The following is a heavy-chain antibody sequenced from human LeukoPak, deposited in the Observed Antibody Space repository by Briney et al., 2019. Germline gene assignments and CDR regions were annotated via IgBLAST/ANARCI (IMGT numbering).Heavy chain of an antibody. CDR3: AKGNWRYFDY. CDR1: GFTFSTYA. Sequence: GGSLRLSCAASGFTFSTYAMSCVRQAPGQGVEWVSAISGSGGSTYYADSVKGRFTISRDNSKTTLYLQMNSLGADDTAVYYCAKGNWRYFDYWGQGTLVTVSS. J-gene: IGHJ4*02. CDR2: ISGSGGST. V-gene: IGHV3-23*01. D-gene: IGHD1-1*01.